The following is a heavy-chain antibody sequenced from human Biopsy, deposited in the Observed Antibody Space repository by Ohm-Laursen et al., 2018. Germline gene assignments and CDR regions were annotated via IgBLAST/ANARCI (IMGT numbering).Heavy chain of an antibody. CDR2: IYDRGSTA. D-gene: IGHD6-19*01. CDR3: ARGMRSSGWPYFDS. V-gene: IGHV4-59*01. Sequence: SETLSLTCTVSGGSIGSFFWSWIRQPPGQGLEYIGYIYDRGSTANYNPSLESRVTMSVDMPKNQFSPKLSSVTAADTAIYYCARGMRSSGWPYFDSWGQGTLVTVSS. CDR1: GGSIGSFF. J-gene: IGHJ4*02.